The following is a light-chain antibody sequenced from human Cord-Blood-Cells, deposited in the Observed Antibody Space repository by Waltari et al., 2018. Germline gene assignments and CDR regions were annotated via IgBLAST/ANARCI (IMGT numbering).Light chain of an antibody. CDR3: CSYAGSVV. CDR1: SSDVGSSNL. Sequence: QSALTQPASVSGSPGQSITISCTGTSSDVGSSNLVSWYQQHPGKAPKLMIYEGSKRPSGVSNRFSGSKSGNTASLTISGLQAEDEAYYYCCSYAGSVVFGGGTKLTVL. CDR2: EGS. V-gene: IGLV2-23*01. J-gene: IGLJ2*01.